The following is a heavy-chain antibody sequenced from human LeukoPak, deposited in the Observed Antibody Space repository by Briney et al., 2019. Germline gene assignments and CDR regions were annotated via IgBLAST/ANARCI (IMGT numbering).Heavy chain of an antibody. CDR2: IRPEGNEK. D-gene: IGHD1-1*01. CDR1: GVTFSNFW. V-gene: IGHV3-7*04. CDR3: ARGDDFSGDH. J-gene: IGHJ4*02. Sequence: GGSLRLSCAVSGVTFSNFWMSWVRQAPGRGLEWVANIRPEGNEKYQVESVKGRFTISRDNAKNSLFLQMNGLRVEDTAVYYCARGDDFSGDHWGQGTLVTVSS.